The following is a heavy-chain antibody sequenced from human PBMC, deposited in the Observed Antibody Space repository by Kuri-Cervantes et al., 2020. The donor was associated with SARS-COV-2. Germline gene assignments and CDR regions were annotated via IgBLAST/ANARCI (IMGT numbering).Heavy chain of an antibody. J-gene: IGHJ4*02. CDR1: GFTFSSYA. CDR3: ARDSSDSSGYLDY. D-gene: IGHD3-22*01. V-gene: IGHV3-30-3*01. CDR2: ISYDGSNK. Sequence: GESLKISCAASGFTFSSYAMLWVRQAPGKGLEWVAVISYDGSNKYYADSVKGRFTISRDNSKNTLYLQMNSLRAEDTAVYYCARDSSDSSGYLDYWGQGTLVTVSS.